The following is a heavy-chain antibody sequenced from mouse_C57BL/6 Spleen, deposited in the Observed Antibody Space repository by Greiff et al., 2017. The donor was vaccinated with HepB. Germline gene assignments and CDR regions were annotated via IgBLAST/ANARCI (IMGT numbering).Heavy chain of an antibody. V-gene: IGHV5-17*01. CDR3: ARMFYGNYAMDY. J-gene: IGHJ4*01. Sequence: DVQLVESGGGLVKPGGSLKLSCAASGFTFSDYGMHWVRQAPEKGLEWVAYISSGSSTIYYADTVKGRFTISRDNAKNTLFLQMTSLRSEDTAMYYCARMFYGNYAMDYWGQGTSVTVSS. CDR1: GFTFSDYG. CDR2: ISSGSSTI. D-gene: IGHD2-1*01.